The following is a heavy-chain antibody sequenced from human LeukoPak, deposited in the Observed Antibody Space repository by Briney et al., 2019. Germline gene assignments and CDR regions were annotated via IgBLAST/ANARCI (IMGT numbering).Heavy chain of an antibody. D-gene: IGHD4-17*01. CDR2: IFHTGST. J-gene: IGHJ4*01. V-gene: IGHV4-39*07. Sequence: SETLSLTCTVSGGSISSSSYYWGWIRQPPGKGLEWIGSIFHTGSTFYSPSLKSRVTISVDTSKNQFSLNLSSVTAADTAIYYCAGYGDYVSHWGRGSLVTVSS. CDR1: GGSISSSSYY. CDR3: AGYGDYVSH.